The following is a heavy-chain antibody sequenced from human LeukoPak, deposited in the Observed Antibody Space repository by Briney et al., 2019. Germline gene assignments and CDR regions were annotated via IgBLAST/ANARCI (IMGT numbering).Heavy chain of an antibody. Sequence: GGSLRLSCAASGFTFSSYGMSWVRQAPGKGLEWVSAISGSGGSTYYADSVKGRFTISRDNSKNTLYLQMNSLRAEDTAVYYCAKQLSGGDGIDYWGQGTLVTVSS. CDR2: ISGSGGST. J-gene: IGHJ4*02. CDR3: AKQLSGGDGIDY. D-gene: IGHD4-17*01. CDR1: GFTFSSYG. V-gene: IGHV3-23*01.